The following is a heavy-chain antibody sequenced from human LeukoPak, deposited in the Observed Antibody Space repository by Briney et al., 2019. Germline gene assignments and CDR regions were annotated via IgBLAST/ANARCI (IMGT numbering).Heavy chain of an antibody. CDR3: ARDRNYYDSSGSPNNWFDP. V-gene: IGHV1-46*01. CDR2: INPSGGST. J-gene: IGHJ5*02. D-gene: IGHD3-22*01. CDR1: GYTFTSYY. Sequence: ASVKVSCKASGYTFTSYYMHWVRQAPGQGLEWMGIINPSGGSTSYAQKFQGRVTMTRDTSTSTVCMELSSLRSEDTAVYYCARDRNYYDSSGSPNNWFDPWGQGTLVTVSS.